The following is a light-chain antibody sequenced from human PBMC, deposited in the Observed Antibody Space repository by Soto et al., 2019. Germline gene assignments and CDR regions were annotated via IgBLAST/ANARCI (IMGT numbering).Light chain of an antibody. CDR2: EGS. V-gene: IGLV2-23*01. Sequence: QSVLTQPASVSGSPGQSITISCTGTSSDVGSYNLVSWYQQHPGKAPKLMIYEGSKRPSGVSNRFSGSKSGNTASLTISGLQDEDEADYYCCSYAGSRVVFGGGTKLTVL. J-gene: IGLJ2*01. CDR3: CSYAGSRVV. CDR1: SSDVGSYNL.